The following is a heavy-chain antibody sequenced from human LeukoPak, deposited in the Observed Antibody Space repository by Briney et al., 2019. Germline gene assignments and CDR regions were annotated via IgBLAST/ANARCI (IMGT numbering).Heavy chain of an antibody. D-gene: IGHD4-17*01. V-gene: IGHV3-30*03. CDR2: ISYDGSNK. CDR3: ARRRAEDYNDFVHFDY. J-gene: IGHJ4*01. Sequence: PGGSLRLSCAASGFTFSSYGMHWVRQAPGKGLEWVAVISYDGSNKYYADSVKGRFTISRDNSKNTLYLQMNSLRAEDTAVYYCARRRAEDYNDFVHFDYWGHGILVTVSS. CDR1: GFTFSSYG.